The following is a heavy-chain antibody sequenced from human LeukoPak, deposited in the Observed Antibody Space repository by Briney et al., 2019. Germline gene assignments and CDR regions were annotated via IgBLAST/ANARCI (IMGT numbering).Heavy chain of an antibody. V-gene: IGHV3-74*01. J-gene: IGHJ4*02. CDR1: GFTLSNSW. CDR2: INNDGSRT. D-gene: IGHD3-10*01. CDR3: ARGGVSGGFDY. Sequence: GGSLRLSCAASGFTLSNSWMFWVRQPQGKGLKYVSEINNDGSRTSYADSVKGRFTISRDGAENTLFLQMNSLRAEDTAAYFCARGGVSGGFDYWGQGTLVTVSS.